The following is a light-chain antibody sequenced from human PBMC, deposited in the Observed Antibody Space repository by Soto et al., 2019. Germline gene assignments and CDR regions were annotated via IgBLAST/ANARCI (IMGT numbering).Light chain of an antibody. CDR2: SAS. V-gene: IGKV3-15*01. CDR3: QQYNNWPPLT. Sequence: EIVMTQSPATLSVSPGERATLSCRASQSVSSNLAWYQQKPGQAPRLLIYSASTRATDIPARFSGSGSGTEFTLTISSLQSEDFAVHYCQQYNNWPPLTFGRGTKVEI. CDR1: QSVSSN. J-gene: IGKJ4*01.